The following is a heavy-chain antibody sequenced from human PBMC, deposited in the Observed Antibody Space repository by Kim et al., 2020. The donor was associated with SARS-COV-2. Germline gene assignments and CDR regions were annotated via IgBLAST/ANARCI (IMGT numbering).Heavy chain of an antibody. CDR3: ARVTGSGGSCCHDAFDI. CDR1: GFTFSSYW. J-gene: IGHJ3*02. CDR2: IKQDGSEK. D-gene: IGHD2-15*01. Sequence: GGSLRLSCAASGFTFSSYWMSWVRQAPGKGLEWVANIKQDGSEKYYVDSVKGRFTISRDNAKNSLYLQMNSLRAEDTAVYYCARVTGSGGSCCHDAFDIWGQGTMVTVSS. V-gene: IGHV3-7*03.